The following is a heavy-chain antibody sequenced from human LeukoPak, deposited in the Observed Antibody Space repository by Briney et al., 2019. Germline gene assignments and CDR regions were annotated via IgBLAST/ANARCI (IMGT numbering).Heavy chain of an antibody. CDR1: AFTFSNYA. CDR3: AKAYYYGAGSNYKSIDY. Sequence: GGSLRLSCAASAFTFSNYAMSWVRQAPGKGLEWVSAITGSGGSTYYADSVRGRFTISRDNSKNTLYLQMNSLRAEDTAVYYCAKAYYYGAGSNYKSIDYWGQGTLVTVSS. V-gene: IGHV3-23*01. J-gene: IGHJ4*02. D-gene: IGHD3-10*01. CDR2: ITGSGGST.